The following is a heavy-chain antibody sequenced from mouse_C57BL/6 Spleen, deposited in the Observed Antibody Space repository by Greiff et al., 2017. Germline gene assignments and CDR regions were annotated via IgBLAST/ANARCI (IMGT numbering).Heavy chain of an antibody. J-gene: IGHJ4*01. Sequence: VQLQQPGAELVRPGSSVKLSCKASGYTFTSYWMHWVKQRPIQGLEWIGNIDPSDSETHYNQKFKDKATLTVDKSSSTAYMQLSSLTSEDSAVYYCASGLRRGYYAMDYWGKGTSVTVAS. CDR2: IDPSDSET. V-gene: IGHV1-52*01. CDR1: GYTFTSYW. CDR3: ASGLRRGYYAMDY. D-gene: IGHD2-2*01.